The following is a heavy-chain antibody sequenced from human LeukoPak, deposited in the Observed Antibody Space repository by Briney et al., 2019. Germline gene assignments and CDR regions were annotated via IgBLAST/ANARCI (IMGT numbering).Heavy chain of an antibody. CDR3: ARSDVLRVAYYYYYMDV. J-gene: IGHJ6*03. Sequence: ASVKVSCKASGYTFTGYYMHWVRQAPGQGLEWMGWINPNSGGTNYAQKFQGRVTMTRDTSISTAYMELSRLRSDDTAVYYCARSDVLRVAYYYYYMDVWGKGTTVTVSS. CDR2: INPNSGGT. D-gene: IGHD3-3*01. V-gene: IGHV1-2*02. CDR1: GYTFTGYY.